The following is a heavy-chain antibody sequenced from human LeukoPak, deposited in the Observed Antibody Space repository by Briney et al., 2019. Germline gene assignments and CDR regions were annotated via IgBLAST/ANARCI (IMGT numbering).Heavy chain of an antibody. V-gene: IGHV3-23*01. Sequence: GGSLRLSCVASGFTFSSYGMTWVRQAPGKGPEWVSVISSSAGSTYYADSVKGRFTISRDNSKNTLYLQMNSLRAEDTAVYYCAKGTGRGYSYGLEYWGQGTLVTVSS. J-gene: IGHJ4*02. CDR2: ISSSAGST. D-gene: IGHD5-18*01. CDR1: GFTFSSYG. CDR3: AKGTGRGYSYGLEY.